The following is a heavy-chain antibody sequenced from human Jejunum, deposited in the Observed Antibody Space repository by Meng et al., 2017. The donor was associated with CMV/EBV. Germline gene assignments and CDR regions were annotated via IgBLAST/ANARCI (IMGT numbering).Heavy chain of an antibody. CDR2: IYYDRST. D-gene: IGHD3-10*01. CDR1: GSDNSSPYY. CDR3: ARQLTMIRGGHFDF. V-gene: IGHV4-39*07. Sequence: GSDNSSPYYWGWIRQSPGKGMEWIESIYYDRSTYYKPSLKSRVTISIDTSQNRFSLNVNSVTAADTAIYYCARQLTMIRGGHFDFWGQGTLVTVSS. J-gene: IGHJ4*02.